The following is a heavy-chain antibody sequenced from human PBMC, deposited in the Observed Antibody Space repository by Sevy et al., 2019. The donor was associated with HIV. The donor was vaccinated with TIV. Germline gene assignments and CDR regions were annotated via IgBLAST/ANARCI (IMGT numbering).Heavy chain of an antibody. CDR2: ITSSSSTI. CDR1: GFRFSSFS. V-gene: IGHV3-48*02. CDR3: ARAQADYGDFGGHFDH. J-gene: IGHJ4*02. Sequence: GGSPRLSCAPSGFRFSSFSMNWVRQAPGKGLEWVSYITSSSSTIFYADSVKGRFTIYRGNAQNSLYLQMSSLRDEDTAVYYCARAQADYGDFGGHFDHLGQGSLVTVSS. D-gene: IGHD4-17*01.